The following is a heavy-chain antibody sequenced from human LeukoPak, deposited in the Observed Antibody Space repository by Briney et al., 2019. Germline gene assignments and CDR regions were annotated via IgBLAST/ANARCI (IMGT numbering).Heavy chain of an antibody. V-gene: IGHV1-69*04. CDR2: IIPILGIA. Sequence: GASVKVSCKASGGTFSSYAISWVRQAPGQGLEWLGRIIPILGIANYAQKFQGRVTITADKSTSTAYMELSSLRSEDTAVYYCATLEGPVDYWGQGTLVTVSS. CDR1: GGTFSSYA. CDR3: ATLEGPVDY. J-gene: IGHJ4*02.